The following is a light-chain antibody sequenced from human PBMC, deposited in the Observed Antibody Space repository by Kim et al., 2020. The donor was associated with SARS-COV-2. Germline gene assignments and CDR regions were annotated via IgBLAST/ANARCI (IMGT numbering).Light chain of an antibody. CDR1: KVGDKY. CDR2: QES. V-gene: IGLV3-1*01. Sequence: VSPGQTASITCSGDKVGDKYACWYQQKPGQSLVLVIYQESKRPSGIPERFSGSNSGNTATLTISGTQAMDEADYYCQAWDSSTVVFGGGTQLTVL. CDR3: QAWDSSTVV. J-gene: IGLJ2*01.